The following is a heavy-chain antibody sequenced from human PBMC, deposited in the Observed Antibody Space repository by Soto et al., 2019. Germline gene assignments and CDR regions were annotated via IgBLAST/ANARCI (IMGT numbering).Heavy chain of an antibody. D-gene: IGHD3-22*01. CDR3: ARFAPPHSYFDSSAYSPLFDY. Sequence: ASVKVSCKASGYTFTSYAMNWVRQAPGQGLEWMGWISNFNGNTDYAQNLQGRVTMTTDTSTSTVFMELRSLRSDDTAVYYCARFAPPHSYFDSSAYSPLFDYWGQRTLLTVSS. CDR2: ISNFNGNT. V-gene: IGHV1-18*01. J-gene: IGHJ4*02. CDR1: GYTFTSYA.